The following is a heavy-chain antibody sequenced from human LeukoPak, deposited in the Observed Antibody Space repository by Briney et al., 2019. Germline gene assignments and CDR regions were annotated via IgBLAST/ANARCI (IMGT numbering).Heavy chain of an antibody. V-gene: IGHV4-61*02. CDR3: VRDTRYDMDV. Sequence: SQTLSLTCTVSGASISSGNYYWSWIRQPAGKGLEWIGRVYTSGTATYNPSLKSRVTISVDTSRNQFSLRLNSVTAADTALYYCVRDTRYDMDVWGKGTTVTVSS. J-gene: IGHJ6*03. CDR1: GASISSGNYY. CDR2: VYTSGTA.